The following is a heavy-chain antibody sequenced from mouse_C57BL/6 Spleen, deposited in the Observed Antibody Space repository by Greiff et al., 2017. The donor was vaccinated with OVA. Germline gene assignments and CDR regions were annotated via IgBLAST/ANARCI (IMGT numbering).Heavy chain of an antibody. CDR1: GFTFSDYY. Sequence: DVHLVESGGGLVQPGGSLKLSCAASGFTFSDYYMYWVRQTPEKRLEWVAYISNGGGSTYYPDTVKGRFTISRDNAKNTLYLQMSRLKSEDTAMYYCARSSGYDFDYWGQGTTLTVSS. CDR3: ARSSGYDFDY. V-gene: IGHV5-12*01. D-gene: IGHD3-2*02. CDR2: ISNGGGST. J-gene: IGHJ2*01.